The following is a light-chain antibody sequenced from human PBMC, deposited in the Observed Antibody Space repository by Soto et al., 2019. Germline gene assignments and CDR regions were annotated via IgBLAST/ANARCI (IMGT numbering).Light chain of an antibody. CDR2: GAS. CDR1: QSVSSN. V-gene: IGKV3-15*01. J-gene: IGKJ4*01. Sequence: EIVMTQSPATLSVSPGERATLSCRASQSVSSNLAWYQQKPGQAPRLLIYGASTRATGIPARFSGSGSGTEFTLTISSLQSEDFAVYYCQQYNNWPPPFGGGAKVDI. CDR3: QQYNNWPPP.